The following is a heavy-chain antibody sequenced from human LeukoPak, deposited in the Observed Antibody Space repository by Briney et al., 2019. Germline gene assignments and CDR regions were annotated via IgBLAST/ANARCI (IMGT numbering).Heavy chain of an antibody. D-gene: IGHD3-10*01. CDR1: GFTVSSNY. Sequence: PGGSLRLSCAASGFTVSSNYMSWVRQAPGKGLEWVSVIYSGGSTYYADSVKGRFTISRHNSKNTLYLQMNSLRAEDTAVYYCARSIYYGSGSYPFHYWGQGTLVTVSS. CDR3: ARSIYYGSGSYPFHY. CDR2: IYSGGST. J-gene: IGHJ4*02. V-gene: IGHV3-53*04.